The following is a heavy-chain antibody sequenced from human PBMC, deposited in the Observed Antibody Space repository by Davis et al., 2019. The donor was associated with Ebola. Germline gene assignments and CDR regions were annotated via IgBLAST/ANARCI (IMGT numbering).Heavy chain of an antibody. D-gene: IGHD1-1*01. CDR1: GFTFSTYT. J-gene: IGHJ4*02. CDR2: ISSSSSTI. V-gene: IGHV3-48*01. CDR3: AKAPDASTWKDYFES. Sequence: GESLKISCAASGFTFSTYTMNWVRQAPGKGLEWVSYISSSSSTIYYADSVKGRFTISRDNARKSLYLQMNNLRVEDSATYYCAKAPDASTWKDYFESWGQGTLITVSS.